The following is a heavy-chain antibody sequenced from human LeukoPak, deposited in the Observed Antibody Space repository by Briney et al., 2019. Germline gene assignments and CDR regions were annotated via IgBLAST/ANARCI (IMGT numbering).Heavy chain of an antibody. D-gene: IGHD1-1*01. CDR1: GGSIRSYY. Sequence: SETLSLTCTVSGGSIRSYYWGWIRQPPGKGLEWIGSIYHSGSTYYNPSLKSRVTISVDTSKNQFSLKLSSVTAADTAVYYCARGAGTEGFDYWGQGTLVTVSS. J-gene: IGHJ4*02. V-gene: IGHV4-38-2*02. CDR2: IYHSGST. CDR3: ARGAGTEGFDY.